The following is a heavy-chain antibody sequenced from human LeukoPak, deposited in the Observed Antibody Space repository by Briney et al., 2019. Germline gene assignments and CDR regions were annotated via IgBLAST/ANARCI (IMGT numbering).Heavy chain of an antibody. CDR2: ISGDGSSI. Sequence: GGSLRLSCAASGFPFSHYYVSWLRQAPGKGLEWGSYISGDGSSISYADSVQGRFTISRDNAKISLYLQLSSLRPEDTAVYYCARGGSYGGDDYWGQGTLVTVSS. J-gene: IGHJ4*02. V-gene: IGHV3-11*01. D-gene: IGHD4-23*01. CDR3: ARGGSYGGDDY. CDR1: GFPFSHYY.